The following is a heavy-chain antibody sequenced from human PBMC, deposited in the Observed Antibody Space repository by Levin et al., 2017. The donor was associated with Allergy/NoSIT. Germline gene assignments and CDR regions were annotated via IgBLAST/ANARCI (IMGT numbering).Heavy chain of an antibody. V-gene: IGHV1-2*02. D-gene: IGHD2-2*01. Sequence: PGESLKISCKASGYTFTGYYMHWVRQAPGQGLEWMGWINPNSVGTIYAQKFQGRVALTRDTSISTAYMELSRLTSDDTAVYYCARGVSCSTTSCLEGFWGQGTLVTVSS. CDR1: GYTFTGYY. J-gene: IGHJ4*02. CDR2: INPNSVGT. CDR3: ARGVSCSTTSCLEGF.